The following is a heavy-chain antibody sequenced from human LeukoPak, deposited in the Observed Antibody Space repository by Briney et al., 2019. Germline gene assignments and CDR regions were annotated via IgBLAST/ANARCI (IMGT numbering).Heavy chain of an antibody. D-gene: IGHD3-10*01. Sequence: PSETLSLTCAVSGGSISSSNWWSWVRQPPGKGPEWIGEINHSGSTNYNPSLKSRVTISVDTSKNQFSLKLSSVTAADTAVYYCARDRPYYYGSGSYSHWGQGTLVAVSS. CDR2: INHSGST. J-gene: IGHJ4*02. CDR3: ARDRPYYYGSGSYSH. CDR1: GGSISSSNW. V-gene: IGHV4-4*02.